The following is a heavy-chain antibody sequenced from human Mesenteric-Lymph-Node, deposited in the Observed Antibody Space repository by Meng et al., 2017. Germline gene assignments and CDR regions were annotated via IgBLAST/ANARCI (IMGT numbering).Heavy chain of an antibody. CDR1: GGSFSGYY. D-gene: IGHD1/OR15-1a*01. J-gene: IGHJ5*02. Sequence: QVQLQQWGAGRLKPSGTLSLTCAVYGGSFSGYYWSWIRQPPGKGLEWIGEINHSGSTNYNPSLKSRVTISVDTSKNQFSLKLSSVTAADTAVYYCARGERTTGWFDPWGQGALVTVSS. V-gene: IGHV4-34*01. CDR2: INHSGST. CDR3: ARGERTTGWFDP.